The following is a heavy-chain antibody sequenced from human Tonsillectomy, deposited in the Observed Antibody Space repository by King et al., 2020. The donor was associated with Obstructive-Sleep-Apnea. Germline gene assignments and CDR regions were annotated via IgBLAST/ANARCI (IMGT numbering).Heavy chain of an antibody. D-gene: IGHD3-10*01. Sequence: VQLQESGPGLVKPSETLSLTCTVSGYSISSGYYWGWIRQPPGKGLEWIGGIYHRWSTYYNPALKSRVTISVDTSKNQFSLKLSSVTAADTAVYYCSYYGSGSYPGGMDVWGQGTTVTVSS. V-gene: IGHV4-38-2*02. J-gene: IGHJ6*02. CDR3: SYYGSGSYPGGMDV. CDR1: GYSISSGYY. CDR2: IYHRWST.